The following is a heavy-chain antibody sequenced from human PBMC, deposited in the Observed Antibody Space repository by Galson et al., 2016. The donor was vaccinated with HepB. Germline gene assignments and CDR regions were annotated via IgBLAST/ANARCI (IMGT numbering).Heavy chain of an antibody. Sequence: TLSLTCSVSGGSISSGDYYWSWIRQTPGKGLEWIGYIYYSGSTYYNPSLKSRVSISVDTSKNQFSLNLKSVTAADTAVYYCVRDTPPSIGGSLWGQGTLVTVSS. D-gene: IGHD4-23*01. V-gene: IGHV4-30-4*01. CDR3: VRDTPPSIGGSL. CDR1: GGSISSGDYY. J-gene: IGHJ4*02. CDR2: IYYSGST.